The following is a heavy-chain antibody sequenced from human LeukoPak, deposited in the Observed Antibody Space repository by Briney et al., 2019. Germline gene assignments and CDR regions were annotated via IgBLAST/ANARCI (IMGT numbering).Heavy chain of an antibody. Sequence: PGGSLRLSCAASGFTFDDYAMHWVRQAPGKGLEWVSGISWNSGSIGYADSVKGRFTISRDNAKNSLYLQMNSLRDEDTAVYYCAREVGSPAVRSAFDLWGQGTMVTVSS. V-gene: IGHV3-9*01. D-gene: IGHD2-15*01. J-gene: IGHJ3*01. CDR1: GFTFDDYA. CDR2: ISWNSGSI. CDR3: AREVGSPAVRSAFDL.